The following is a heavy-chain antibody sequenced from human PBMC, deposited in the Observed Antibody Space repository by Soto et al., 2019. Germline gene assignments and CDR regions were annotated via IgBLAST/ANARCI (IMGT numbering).Heavy chain of an antibody. D-gene: IGHD6-13*01. CDR3: TTGWSSRDY. CDR1: GFIFSNAW. CDR2: IRSKSDGGTT. J-gene: IGHJ4*02. Sequence: EVQLVESGGGLVKPGGSLRLSCAASGFIFSNAWMNWVRQAPGKGLEWVGRIRSKSDGGTTDYAAPVEGRFIISRDDSKNMLYLQMNSLKIEDTDVYYCTTGWSSRDYWGQGTLVTVSS. V-gene: IGHV3-15*01.